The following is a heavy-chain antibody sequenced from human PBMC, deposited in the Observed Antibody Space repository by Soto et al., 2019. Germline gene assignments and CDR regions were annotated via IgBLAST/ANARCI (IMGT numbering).Heavy chain of an antibody. CDR1: GFTVNSNY. CDR2: IYTVGST. V-gene: IGHV3-53*01. J-gene: IGHJ4*02. Sequence: GSLRLSCAASGFTVNSNYMGWVRQAPGRGLEWVSLIYTVGSTYYADSVKGRFTISRDNSKNTLHLQMNSLRAEDTAVYYCARAVSARRFDYWGQGTLVTVSS. CDR3: ARAVSARRFDY. D-gene: IGHD6-6*01.